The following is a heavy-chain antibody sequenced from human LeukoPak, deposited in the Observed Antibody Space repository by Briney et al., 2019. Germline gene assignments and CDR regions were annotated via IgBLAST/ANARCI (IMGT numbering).Heavy chain of an antibody. CDR2: IRFDGSSK. D-gene: IGHD4-23*01. V-gene: IGHV3-30*02. J-gene: IGHJ4*02. Sequence: GGSLRLSCAASGFTFSSYSMHWVRQAPGKGREWVAFIRFDGSSKHYADSVKGRFTISRDNSKNTLYLQMNSLRAEDTAVYYCAKDTTTVVTPFQFYFDYWGQGTLVTVSP. CDR3: AKDTTTVVTPFQFYFDY. CDR1: GFTFSSYS.